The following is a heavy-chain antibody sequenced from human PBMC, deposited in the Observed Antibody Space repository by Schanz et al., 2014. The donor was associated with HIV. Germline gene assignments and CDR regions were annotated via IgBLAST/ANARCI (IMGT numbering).Heavy chain of an antibody. V-gene: IGHV3-23*04. Sequence: VQLVESGGGVVQPGGSLRLSCAASGFTFSSYAMSWVRQAPGKGLEWVSAISGRISTTFYADSVNGRFTISRDNSKNTLYLQMTTLRTEDTAVYYCAKPEYDSRGNSQSHFDSWGQGTLVTVSS. CDR3: AKPEYDSRGNSQSHFDS. J-gene: IGHJ4*02. D-gene: IGHD3-22*01. CDR2: ISGRISTT. CDR1: GFTFSSYA.